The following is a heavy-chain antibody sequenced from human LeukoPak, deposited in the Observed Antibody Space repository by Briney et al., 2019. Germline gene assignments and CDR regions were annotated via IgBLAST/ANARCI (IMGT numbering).Heavy chain of an antibody. CDR1: GFTFSSYV. D-gene: IGHD3-22*01. Sequence: GGSLRLSCAASGFTFSSYVMHWVRQAPGKGLEWVAIISYDGSNEYYADSVKGRFTISRDNSKNSLYLQMNSLRAEDTAVYYCARDTYYYDSSGYSDAFDIWGQGTMVTVSS. V-gene: IGHV3-30*04. J-gene: IGHJ3*02. CDR2: ISYDGSNE. CDR3: ARDTYYYDSSGYSDAFDI.